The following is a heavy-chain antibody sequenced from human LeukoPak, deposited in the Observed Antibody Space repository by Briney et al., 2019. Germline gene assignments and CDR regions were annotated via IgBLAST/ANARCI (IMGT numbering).Heavy chain of an antibody. J-gene: IGHJ6*02. V-gene: IGHV3-7*03. CDR3: ARGGGLDV. D-gene: IGHD3-16*01. Sequence: GGSLRLSCTASGFTFSSYWMSWVRQAPGKGLEWVANIKQDGSEKDYVDSVKGRFTISRDNAKNSLYLQMSNLRAEDTAVYFCARGGGLDVWGQGATVTVSS. CDR2: IKQDGSEK. CDR1: GFTFSSYW.